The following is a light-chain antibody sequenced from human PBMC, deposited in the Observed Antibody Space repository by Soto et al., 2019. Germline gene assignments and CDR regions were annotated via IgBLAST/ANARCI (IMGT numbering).Light chain of an antibody. CDR1: ASISNY. V-gene: IGKV1-39*01. J-gene: IGKJ1*01. CDR2: AAS. Sequence: DIRMTQSPSSLSASVGDRVTITCRASASISNYLNWYQQTPEKAPNLLIYAASSLQSGVPSRFSGSGSGTDFTLTISNLQPEDFATYYCQQSYITPWTFGQGTRWIS. CDR3: QQSYITPWT.